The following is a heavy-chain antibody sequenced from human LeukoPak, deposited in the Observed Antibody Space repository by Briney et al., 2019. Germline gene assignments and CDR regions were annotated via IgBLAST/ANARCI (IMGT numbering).Heavy chain of an antibody. Sequence: SETLSLTCAVYGGSFSGYYWSWIRQPPGKGLGWIGEINHSGSTNYNPSLKSRVTIPVDTPKQQFSVKVICVPGADSGVYRCERAVVLVFAPSLRLRGQGNLVLVFS. CDR2: INHSGST. V-gene: IGHV4-34*01. CDR3: ERAVVLVFAPSLRL. CDR1: GGSFSGYY. J-gene: IGHJ4*02. D-gene: IGHD2-15*01.